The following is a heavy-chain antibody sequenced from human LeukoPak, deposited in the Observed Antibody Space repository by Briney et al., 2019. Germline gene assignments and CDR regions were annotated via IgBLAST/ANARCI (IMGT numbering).Heavy chain of an antibody. D-gene: IGHD5-18*01. Sequence: PGGSLRLSCAASGFTFSSYGMHWVRQAPGKGLEWVAVISYDGSNKYYADSVKGRFTISRDNSKNTLCLQMNSLRAEDTAVYYCARRSGYSYGYGHFDYWGQGTLVTVSS. CDR2: ISYDGSNK. CDR3: ARRSGYSYGYGHFDY. V-gene: IGHV3-30*03. J-gene: IGHJ4*02. CDR1: GFTFSSYG.